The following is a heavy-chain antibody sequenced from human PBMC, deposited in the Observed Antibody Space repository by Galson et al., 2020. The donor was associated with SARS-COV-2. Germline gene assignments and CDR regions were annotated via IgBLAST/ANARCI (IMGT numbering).Heavy chain of an antibody. J-gene: IGHJ4*02. D-gene: IGHD4-17*01. CDR2: IGSSGNTI. V-gene: IGHV3-11*01. CDR1: GFTFSDYF. Sequence: GESLKISCAASGFTFSDYFMSWIRQAPGRGLEWVAHIGSSGNTIKYAESVKGRFSISRDNAKNSLFLQMNRLRAEDTAVYFCAREGADGDYANFWGQGTLVTVSS. CDR3: AREGADGDYANF.